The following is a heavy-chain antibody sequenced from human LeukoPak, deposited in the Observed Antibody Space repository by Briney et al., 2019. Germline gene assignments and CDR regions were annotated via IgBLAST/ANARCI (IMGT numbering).Heavy chain of an antibody. CDR1: GGSISGTSHY. CDR3: ARLRSTSHDAFDI. CDR2: IYYIGST. Sequence: PSETLSLTCTVSGGSISGTSHYWGWIRQPPGKGLEWIGSIYYIGSTYYNSSLKSRVTISVDTSKNQFSLKLSSVTAADTAVYYCARLRSTSHDAFDIWGQGTMVTVSS. V-gene: IGHV4-39*01. D-gene: IGHD2-2*01. J-gene: IGHJ3*02.